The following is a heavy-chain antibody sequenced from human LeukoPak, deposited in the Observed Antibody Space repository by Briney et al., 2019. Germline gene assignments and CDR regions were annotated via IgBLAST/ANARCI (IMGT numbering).Heavy chain of an antibody. CDR3: ARVYGDYDALDY. CDR1: GITFSSYS. Sequence: SGGSLRLSCAASGITFSSYSMNWVRQAPGKGLEWVSSISSSSSYIYYADSVKGRFTISRDNAKNSLYLQMNSLRAEDTAVYYCARVYGDYDALDYWGQGTLVTVSS. D-gene: IGHD4-17*01. V-gene: IGHV3-21*01. CDR2: ISSSSSYI. J-gene: IGHJ4*02.